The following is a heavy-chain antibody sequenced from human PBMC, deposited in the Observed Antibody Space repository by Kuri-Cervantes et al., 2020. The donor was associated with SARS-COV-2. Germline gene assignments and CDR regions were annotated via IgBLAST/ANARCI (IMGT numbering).Heavy chain of an antibody. CDR3: TSRRSSGYYYPEHFDY. D-gene: IGHD3-22*01. CDR2: IKSKTDGGTT. CDR1: GFTFSSYA. J-gene: IGHJ4*02. Sequence: GGSLRLSCAASGFTFSSYAMSWVRQAPGKGLELVGRIKSKTDGGTTDYAAPVKGRFTISRDDSKNTLYLQMNSLKTEDTAVNYCTSRRSSGYYYPEHFDYWGQGTLVTVSS. V-gene: IGHV3-15*01.